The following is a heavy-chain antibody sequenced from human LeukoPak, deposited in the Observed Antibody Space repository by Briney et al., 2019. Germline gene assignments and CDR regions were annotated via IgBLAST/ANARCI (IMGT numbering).Heavy chain of an antibody. CDR1: GFTFSSYG. V-gene: IGHV3-48*04. CDR3: AELGITMIGGV. D-gene: IGHD3-10*02. Sequence: GGSLRLSCAASGFTFSSYGMHWVRQAPGKGLEWVSYISSSGSTIFYADSVKGRFTISRDNAKNSLYLQMNSLRAEDTAVYYCAELGITMIGGVWGKGTTVTISS. J-gene: IGHJ6*04. CDR2: ISSSGSTI.